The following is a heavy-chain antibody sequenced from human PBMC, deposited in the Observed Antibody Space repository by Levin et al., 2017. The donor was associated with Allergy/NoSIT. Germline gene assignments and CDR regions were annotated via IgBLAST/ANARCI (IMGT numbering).Heavy chain of an antibody. CDR3: AQNIPLDDYGDLNPAEYFQH. J-gene: IGHJ1*01. CDR2: ISYDGSNK. CDR1: GFTFSSYA. Sequence: GESLKISCAASGFTFSSYAMHWVRQAPGKGLEWVAVISYDGSNKYYADSVKGRFTISRDNSKNTLYLQMNSLRAEDTAVYYCAQNIPLDDYGDLNPAEYFQHWGQGTLVTVSS. D-gene: IGHD4-17*01. V-gene: IGHV3-30-3*01.